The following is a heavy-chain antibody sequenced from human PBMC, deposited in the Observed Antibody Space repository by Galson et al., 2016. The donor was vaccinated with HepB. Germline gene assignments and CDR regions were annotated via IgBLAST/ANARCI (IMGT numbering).Heavy chain of an antibody. D-gene: IGHD4-17*01. Sequence: TLSLTCTVSGASISSGTYYWSWIRQLPGKGLEWIGYIYYSETTYYNPSLKSRVTISVDTSKNQFSLKMNSVTAADTAVYYCARDRGYGDSFGPNWFDPWGQGTLVTVSS. CDR2: IYYSETT. V-gene: IGHV4-31*03. J-gene: IGHJ5*02. CDR1: GASISSGTYY. CDR3: ARDRGYGDSFGPNWFDP.